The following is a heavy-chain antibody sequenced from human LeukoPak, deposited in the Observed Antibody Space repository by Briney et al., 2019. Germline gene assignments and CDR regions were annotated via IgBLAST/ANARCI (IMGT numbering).Heavy chain of an antibody. Sequence: GSSVKVSCKASGGTFSSYAISRVRQAPGQGLEWTGRIIPIFGTANYAQKFQGRVTITTDESTSTAYMELSSLRSEDTAVYYCARAGSSWYRFDYWGQGTLVTVSS. CDR2: IIPIFGTA. CDR1: GGTFSSYA. CDR3: ARAGSSWYRFDY. V-gene: IGHV1-69*05. D-gene: IGHD6-13*01. J-gene: IGHJ4*02.